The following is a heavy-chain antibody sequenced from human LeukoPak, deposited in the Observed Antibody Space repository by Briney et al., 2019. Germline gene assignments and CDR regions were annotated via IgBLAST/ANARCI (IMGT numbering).Heavy chain of an antibody. CDR3: ARHIIFGESSWFDP. J-gene: IGHJ5*02. V-gene: IGHV5-51*01. D-gene: IGHD2-21*01. Sequence: GESLKISCKGSGYSFTTYWIGWVRQMPGKGLEWMGIIYPGGSDTRYSPSFQGLVTISADRSISTAYLQWSSLKASDTAMYYCARHIIFGESSWFDPWGQGTLVTVSS. CDR1: GYSFTTYW. CDR2: IYPGGSDT.